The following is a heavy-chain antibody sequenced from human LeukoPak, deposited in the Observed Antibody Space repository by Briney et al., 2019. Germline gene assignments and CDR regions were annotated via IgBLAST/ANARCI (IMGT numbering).Heavy chain of an antibody. CDR1: GGSISSYY. J-gene: IGHJ3*02. Sequence: SETLSLTCTVSGGSISSYYWSWIRQPPGKGLEWIGYIYYSGSTNYNPSLKSRVTMSVDTSKNQFSLKLSSVTAADTAVYYCARLGYDILTGYYKGAFDIWGQGTMVTVSS. V-gene: IGHV4-59*01. D-gene: IGHD3-9*01. CDR2: IYYSGST. CDR3: ARLGYDILTGYYKGAFDI.